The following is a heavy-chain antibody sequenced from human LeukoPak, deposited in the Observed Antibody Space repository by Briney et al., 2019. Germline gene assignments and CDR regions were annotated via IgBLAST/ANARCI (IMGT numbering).Heavy chain of an antibody. V-gene: IGHV1-69*13. D-gene: IGHD6-13*01. CDR2: FIPSVGTA. J-gene: IGHJ4*02. Sequence: SVKVSCKASGGTFSSYAIGWVRQAPGQGLGLMGGFIPSVGTASCAQKFQGRGTLTADESTSTAYMELSSLRSEDTAVYYCARDLRRAAAGLDYWGQGTLVTVSS. CDR1: GGTFSSYA. CDR3: ARDLRRAAAGLDY.